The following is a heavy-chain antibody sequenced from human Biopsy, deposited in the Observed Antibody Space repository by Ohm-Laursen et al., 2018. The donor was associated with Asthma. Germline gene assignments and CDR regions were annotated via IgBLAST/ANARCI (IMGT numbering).Heavy chain of an antibody. J-gene: IGHJ4*02. Sequence: SLKTLLCSPGFTVSRDYMFWVRQAPGKGLEWVSVIYSGGTSHTADSVRGRFTISRDYSKNTLYLQMHSLRAEDTAVYYCARGDTGGWSQYYFDYWGQGTLVTVSS. CDR2: IYSGGTS. CDR3: ARGDTGGWSQYYFDY. V-gene: IGHV3-53*01. D-gene: IGHD2-8*02. CDR1: GFTVSRDY.